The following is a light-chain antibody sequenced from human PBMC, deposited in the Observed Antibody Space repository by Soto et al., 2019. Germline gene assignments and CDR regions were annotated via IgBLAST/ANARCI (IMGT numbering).Light chain of an antibody. Sequence: QSALTQPASVSGSPGQSITISCTGTSSNVGSYKLVSWYQQHPGRATKLMIYEGSKRPAGVSNRFSGSKSGNTASLTISGLQAEDEADYYCCSYAGSSTFYVFGTGTKVTVL. CDR1: SSNVGSYKL. CDR3: CSYAGSSTFYV. J-gene: IGLJ1*01. V-gene: IGLV2-23*01. CDR2: EGS.